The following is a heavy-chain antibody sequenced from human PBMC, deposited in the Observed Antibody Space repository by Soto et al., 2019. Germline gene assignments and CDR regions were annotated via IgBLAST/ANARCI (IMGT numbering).Heavy chain of an antibody. CDR3: ARDYGDYGRFDY. Sequence: GGSLRLSCAASGFTFSSYSMNWVRQAPGKGLEWVSSISSSSTYIHYADSVKGRFTISRDNAKNSLYRQMNRLRAEDTAVYYCARDYGDYGRFDYWGQGTLVTVSS. CDR1: GFTFSSYS. V-gene: IGHV3-21*01. CDR2: ISSSSTYI. D-gene: IGHD4-17*01. J-gene: IGHJ4*02.